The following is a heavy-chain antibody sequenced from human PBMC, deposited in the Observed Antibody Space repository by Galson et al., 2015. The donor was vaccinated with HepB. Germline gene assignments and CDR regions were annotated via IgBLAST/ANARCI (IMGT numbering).Heavy chain of an antibody. Sequence: SLRLSCAASGFTFSGSAMHWVRQASGKGLEWVGRIRSKANSYATAYAASVKGRFTISRDDSKNTAYLQMNSLKTEDTAVYYCTRLVPGDYYYYYMDVWGKGTTVTVSS. CDR2: IRSKANSYAT. J-gene: IGHJ6*03. CDR3: TRLVPGDYYYYYMDV. D-gene: IGHD2-2*01. V-gene: IGHV3-73*01. CDR1: GFTFSGSA.